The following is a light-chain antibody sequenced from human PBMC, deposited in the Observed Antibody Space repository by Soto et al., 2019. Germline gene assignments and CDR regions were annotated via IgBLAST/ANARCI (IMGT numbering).Light chain of an antibody. Sequence: QSVLTQPPSVSAAPGQKVTISCSGSSSNIGNNYVSWYQQLPGTAPKLLIYDNNKRPSGIPDRFSGSKSGTSATLGITGLLTGDEADYYCGTWDSSLSACVFGGGTKLTVL. J-gene: IGLJ3*02. CDR3: GTWDSSLSACV. CDR2: DNN. CDR1: SSNIGNNY. V-gene: IGLV1-51*01.